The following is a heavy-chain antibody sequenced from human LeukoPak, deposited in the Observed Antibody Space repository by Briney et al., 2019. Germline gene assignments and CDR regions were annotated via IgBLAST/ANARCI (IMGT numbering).Heavy chain of an antibody. CDR1: GGSISSSGYY. Sequence: PSETLSLTCTVSGGSISSSGYYWGWIRQPPGKGLEWIGSMFYTGSTYYSPSLKSRVTLSADMSQNHFSLKVTSVTAADTAVYCCARRSSAWNAFDIWGRGTMVTVSS. CDR3: ARRSSAWNAFDI. D-gene: IGHD6-19*01. J-gene: IGHJ3*02. CDR2: MFYTGST. V-gene: IGHV4-39*02.